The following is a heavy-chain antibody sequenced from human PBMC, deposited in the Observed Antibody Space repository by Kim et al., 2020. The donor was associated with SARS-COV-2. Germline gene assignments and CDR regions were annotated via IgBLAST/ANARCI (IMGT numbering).Heavy chain of an antibody. CDR3: ARAAVVVPAAILYGPWLWPYFDY. V-gene: IGHV4-30-4*01. J-gene: IGHJ4*02. Sequence: SETLSLTCTVSGGSISSGDYYWSWIRQPPGKGLEWIGYIYYSGSTYYNPSLKSRVTISVDTSKNQFSLKLSSVTAADTAVYYCARAAVVVPAAILYGPWLWPYFDYWGQGTLVTVSS. CDR1: GGSISSGDYY. CDR2: IYYSGST. D-gene: IGHD2-2*02.